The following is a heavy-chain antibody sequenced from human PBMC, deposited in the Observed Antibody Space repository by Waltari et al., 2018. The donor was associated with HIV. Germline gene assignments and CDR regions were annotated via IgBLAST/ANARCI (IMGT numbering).Heavy chain of an antibody. Sequence: EVRLVESGGGLVQPGGSLRLSCAASGFTLSSYWMHWVRQAPGKGLVWVSRINSDGSTTSYADSVKGRFTISRDNAKNTLYLQMNSLRAEDTAVYYCVKGGANPIDFWGQGTLVTVSS. J-gene: IGHJ4*02. D-gene: IGHD1-26*01. V-gene: IGHV3-74*01. CDR1: GFTLSSYW. CDR3: VKGGANPIDF. CDR2: INSDGSTT.